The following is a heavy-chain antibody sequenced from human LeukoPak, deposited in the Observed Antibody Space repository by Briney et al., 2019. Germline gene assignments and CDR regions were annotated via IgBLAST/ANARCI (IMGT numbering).Heavy chain of an antibody. D-gene: IGHD3-3*01. J-gene: IGHJ3*02. CDR2: ISWSSGII. V-gene: IGHV3-9*01. Sequence: PGGSLRLSCAASGFTFSSYSMNWVRQAPGKGLEWVSGISWSSGIIGYADSVKGRFTISRDNAKNSLDLQMESLRAEDTAVYYCAKDTGSPADAITMEDNAFDIWGQGTMVTVSS. CDR1: GFTFSSYS. CDR3: AKDTGSPADAITMEDNAFDI.